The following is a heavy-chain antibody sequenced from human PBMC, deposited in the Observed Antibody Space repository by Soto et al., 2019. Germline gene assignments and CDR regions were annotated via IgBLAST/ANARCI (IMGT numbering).Heavy chain of an antibody. CDR3: ARDSITIFGVAHHQSFDI. CDR1: GFTFNTYS. V-gene: IGHV3-21*01. D-gene: IGHD3-3*01. Sequence: EIHLVESGGGLVKPGGSLXLSCSASGFTFNTYSMTWVRQAPGXXLXXXSSISRSHTYIDYADSVRGRFTXXXXXXXXXXXXXXXXXXXXXTAVYYCARDSITIFGVAHHQSFDIWGQGTEVTVXS. J-gene: IGHJ3*02. CDR2: ISRSHTYI.